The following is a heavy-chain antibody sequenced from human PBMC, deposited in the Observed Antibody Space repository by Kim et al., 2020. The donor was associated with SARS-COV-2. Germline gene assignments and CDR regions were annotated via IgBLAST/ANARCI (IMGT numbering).Heavy chain of an antibody. D-gene: IGHD2-2*01. Sequence: ASVKVSCKASGYTFTSYDINWVRQATGQGLEWMGWMNPNSGNTGYAQKFQGRVTMTRNTSISTAYMELSSLRSEDTAVYYCGRGAPWDIVVYELMDVWGQGTTVTVSS. CDR2: MNPNSGNT. J-gene: IGHJ6*02. CDR1: GYTFTSYD. CDR3: GRGAPWDIVVYELMDV. V-gene: IGHV1-8*01.